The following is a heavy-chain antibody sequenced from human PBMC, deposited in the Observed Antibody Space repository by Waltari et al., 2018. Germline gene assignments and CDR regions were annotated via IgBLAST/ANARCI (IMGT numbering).Heavy chain of an antibody. CDR1: GYSISSGYY. V-gene: IGHV4-38-2*02. CDR3: AREYGDYDY. J-gene: IGHJ4*02. CDR2: IYHSGRT. Sequence: QVQLQESGPGLVKPSETLSLTCTVSGYSISSGYYWGWIRQPPGKGLEWIGSIYHSGRTYYNPSLKSRVTISIDTSKNQFSLKLTSVTAADTAVYYCAREYGDYDYWGQGTLVTVSS. D-gene: IGHD4-17*01.